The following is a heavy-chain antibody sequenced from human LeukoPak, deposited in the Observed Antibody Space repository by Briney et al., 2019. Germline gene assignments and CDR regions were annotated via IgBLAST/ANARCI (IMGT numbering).Heavy chain of an antibody. Sequence: GGSLRLSCAASGFTFNTYSMNWVRQAPGKGLEWVSSISDNSNYIYYSDSVEGRFTISRDNAKNSLYLQMNSLRAEDTAVYYCASSDVLLWFGEPSRFDPWGQGTLVTVSS. D-gene: IGHD3-10*01. V-gene: IGHV3-21*01. CDR3: ASSDVLLWFGEPSRFDP. CDR1: GFTFNTYS. CDR2: ISDNSNYI. J-gene: IGHJ5*02.